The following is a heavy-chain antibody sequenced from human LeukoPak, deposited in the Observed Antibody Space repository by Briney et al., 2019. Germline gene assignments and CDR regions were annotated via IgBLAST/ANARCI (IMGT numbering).Heavy chain of an antibody. CDR2: INPSGGST. Sequence: ASVKVSCKASGGTFSSYAISWVRQAPGQGLEWMGIINPSGGSTSYAQKFQGRVTMTRDTSTSTVYMELSSLRSEDTAVYYCARDLSGSYNWFDPWGQGTLVTVSS. D-gene: IGHD1-26*01. V-gene: IGHV1-46*01. CDR3: ARDLSGSYNWFDP. J-gene: IGHJ5*02. CDR1: GGTFSSYA.